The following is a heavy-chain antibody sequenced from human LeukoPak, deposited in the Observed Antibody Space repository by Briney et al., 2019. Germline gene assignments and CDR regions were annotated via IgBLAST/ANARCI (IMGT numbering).Heavy chain of an antibody. J-gene: IGHJ5*02. CDR2: IYDSGRS. D-gene: IGHD2-8*02. CDR3: AGGSGASWFDP. V-gene: IGHV4-59*01. Sequence: SETLSLTCSVSGGSISSGYWSWIRQPPGKGLEWIAYIYDSGRSNYNPSLKSRVTISLDTSKNQFSLKLSSVTAADTAVYYCAGGSGASWFDPWGQGTLVTVSS. CDR1: GGSISSGY.